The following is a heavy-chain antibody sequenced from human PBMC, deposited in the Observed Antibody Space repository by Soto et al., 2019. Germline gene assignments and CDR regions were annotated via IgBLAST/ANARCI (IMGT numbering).Heavy chain of an antibody. D-gene: IGHD2-15*01. Sequence: EVPLVESGGGLVQPGGSLRLSFAASGFTFRGYSMNWVRQAPGKGLEWVSYISSSSSTIYYADSVKGRFTISRDNAKNSLYLQMNSLRDEDTAVYYCARDIGCSGGSCYYYGMDVWGQGTTVTVSS. CDR2: ISSSSSTI. CDR3: ARDIGCSGGSCYYYGMDV. V-gene: IGHV3-48*02. CDR1: GFTFRGYS. J-gene: IGHJ6*02.